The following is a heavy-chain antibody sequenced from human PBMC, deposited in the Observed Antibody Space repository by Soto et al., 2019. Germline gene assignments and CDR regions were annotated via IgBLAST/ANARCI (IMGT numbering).Heavy chain of an antibody. Sequence: GGSLRLSCAASGFTFSSYSMNWVRQAPGKGLEWVSSISSSSYIYYADSVKGRFTISRDNSKNTLYLQMNNLRAEDTAVYYCAGRVGATNYGMDVWGQGTTLTVSS. V-gene: IGHV3-21*04. CDR2: ISSSSYI. D-gene: IGHD1-26*01. J-gene: IGHJ6*02. CDR1: GFTFSSYS. CDR3: AGRVGATNYGMDV.